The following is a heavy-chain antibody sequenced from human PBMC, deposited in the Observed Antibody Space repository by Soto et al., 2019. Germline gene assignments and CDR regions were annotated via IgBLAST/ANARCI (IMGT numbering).Heavy chain of an antibody. J-gene: IGHJ6*03. CDR1: GFTFSSYS. V-gene: IGHV3-48*01. D-gene: IGHD2-15*01. CDR3: ARDRGRVVALYYMDV. CDR2: ISSSSSTI. Sequence: PGGSLRLSCAASGFTFSSYSMNWVRQAPGKGLEWVSYISSSSSTIYYADSVKGRFTISRDNAKNSLYLQMNSLRAEDTAVYYCARDRGRVVALYYMDVWGKGTTVTVSS.